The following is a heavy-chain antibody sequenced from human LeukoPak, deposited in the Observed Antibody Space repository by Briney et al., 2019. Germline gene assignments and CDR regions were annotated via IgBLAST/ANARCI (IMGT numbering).Heavy chain of an antibody. D-gene: IGHD3-22*01. V-gene: IGHV4-59*04. CDR2: IYYSGST. J-gene: IGHJ4*02. CDR3: ARRRGYYYNSSGYYYLWCDIDY. Sequence: SETLSLTCTVSGGSISSYYWSWIRQPPGKGLEWIGSIYYSGSTYYNPSLKSRVTISVDTSKNQFSLKLSSVTAADTAVYYCARRRGYYYNSSGYYYLWCDIDYWGQGTLVTVSS. CDR1: GGSISSYY.